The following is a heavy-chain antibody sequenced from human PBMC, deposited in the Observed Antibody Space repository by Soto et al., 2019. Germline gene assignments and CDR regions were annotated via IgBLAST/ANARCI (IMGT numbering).Heavy chain of an antibody. J-gene: IGHJ2*01. CDR1: GDSVSSNSAA. Sequence: SQTLSLTCAISGDSVSSNSAAWNWIRQSPSRGLEWLGRTYYRSKWYNDYAVSVKSRITINPDTSKNQFSLQLNSVTPEDTAVYYCAREYCSSTSCYDWYFDLWGRGTLVTVSS. V-gene: IGHV6-1*01. CDR2: TYYRSKWYN. D-gene: IGHD2-2*01. CDR3: AREYCSSTSCYDWYFDL.